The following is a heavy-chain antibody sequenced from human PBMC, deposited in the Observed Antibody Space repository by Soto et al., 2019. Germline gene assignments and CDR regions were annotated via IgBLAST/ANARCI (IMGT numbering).Heavy chain of an antibody. CDR2: IKGDGSST. J-gene: IGHJ6*02. Sequence: EAQVVESGGGLVQPGGSLRLSCAASGFTFSSYWMHWVRQVPGKGLVWVSRIKGDGSSTSYADSVKGRFTISRDNAENTLYLQMDSLRADDTAVYYCARGLKNYYGVDVWGQGTTVTVSS. V-gene: IGHV3-74*01. CDR1: GFTFSSYW. CDR3: ARGLKNYYGVDV.